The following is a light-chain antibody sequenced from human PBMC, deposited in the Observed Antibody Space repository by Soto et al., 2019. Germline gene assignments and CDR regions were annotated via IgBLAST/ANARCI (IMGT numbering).Light chain of an antibody. Sequence: ETVLTQSPATLSLSPGEKATLSCRASQSISNNFAWFQQKPGQVPRLLIYGASNRATGVSARFSGSGSGTEFTLTISSLQSEDFAVYYCLQYHYWWTFGQGTKV. CDR3: LQYHYWWT. CDR2: GAS. J-gene: IGKJ1*01. V-gene: IGKV3-15*01. CDR1: QSISNN.